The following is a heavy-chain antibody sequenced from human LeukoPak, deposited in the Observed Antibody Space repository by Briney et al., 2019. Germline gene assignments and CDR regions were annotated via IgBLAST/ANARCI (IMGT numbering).Heavy chain of an antibody. CDR1: GYTLTELS. CDR3: ATDRCSSGWYWGLDY. J-gene: IGHJ4*02. D-gene: IGHD6-19*01. V-gene: IGHV1-24*01. CDR2: FDPEDGET. Sequence: ASVKVSCKVSGYTLTELSMHWVRQAPGKGLEWRGGFDPEDGETIYAQKFQGRVTMTADTSTDTAYMELSSLRSEDTAVYYCATDRCSSGWYWGLDYWGQGTLVTVSS.